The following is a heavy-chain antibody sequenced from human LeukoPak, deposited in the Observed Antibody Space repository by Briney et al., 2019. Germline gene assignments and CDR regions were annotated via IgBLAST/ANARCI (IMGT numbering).Heavy chain of an antibody. Sequence: YYWSWXRXPPGKGLEWIGYIYYSGSTKYNPSLKSRVTISVDTSKNQLSLKLRSVTAADTAVYYCARTTTSLHPFDYWGQGTLVTVSS. J-gene: IGHJ4*02. V-gene: IGHV4-59*01. CDR3: ARTTTSLHPFDY. CDR1: YY. D-gene: IGHD4-11*01. CDR2: IYYSGST.